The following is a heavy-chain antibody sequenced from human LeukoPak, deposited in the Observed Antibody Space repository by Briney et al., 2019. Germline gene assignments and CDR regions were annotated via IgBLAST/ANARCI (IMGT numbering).Heavy chain of an antibody. Sequence: GGSLRLSCAASEFTFSSYAMSWVRQAPGKGREWVSSISVSGDTSYYADSVKGRFTISRDNSKNTLYLRIDSLRAEDTAVYYGGNDYPPFWAGGQGNLVTVSS. V-gene: IGHV3-23*01. D-gene: IGHD3-16*01. CDR1: EFTFSSYA. CDR3: GNDYPPFWA. J-gene: IGHJ4*02. CDR2: ISVSGDTS.